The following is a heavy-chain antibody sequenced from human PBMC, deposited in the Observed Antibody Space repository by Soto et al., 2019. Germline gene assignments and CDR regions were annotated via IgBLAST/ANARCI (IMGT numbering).Heavy chain of an antibody. V-gene: IGHV3-48*02. CDR1: GFTLSSYS. Sequence: VQLVESGGGMVQPGGSLRVSCAASGFTLSSYSMHLVRQAPGKGLEWVSYISGSGGTIYYADSVKGRFTISRDNAKNSLSVQMNSLRDEDTAVYFCARETGLRSSGWSYYFDFWGQGTRVTVSS. CDR2: ISGSGGTI. D-gene: IGHD6-19*01. CDR3: ARETGLRSSGWSYYFDF. J-gene: IGHJ4*02.